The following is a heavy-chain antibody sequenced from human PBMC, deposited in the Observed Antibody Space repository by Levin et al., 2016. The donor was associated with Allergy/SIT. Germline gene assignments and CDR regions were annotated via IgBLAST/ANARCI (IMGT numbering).Heavy chain of an antibody. D-gene: IGHD4-11*01. CDR1: GFTFSSYG. Sequence: GESLKISCAASGFTFSSYGMHWVRQAPGKGLEWVAVISYDGSNKYYADSVKGRFTISRDNSKNTLYLQMNSLRAEDTAVYYCAKWYSNTEGLDYWGQGTLVTVSS. V-gene: IGHV3-30*18. CDR3: AKWYSNTEGLDY. CDR2: ISYDGSNK. J-gene: IGHJ4*02.